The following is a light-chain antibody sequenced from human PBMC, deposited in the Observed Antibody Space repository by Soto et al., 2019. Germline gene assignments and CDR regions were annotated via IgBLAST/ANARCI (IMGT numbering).Light chain of an antibody. V-gene: IGKV1-39*01. Sequence: DIQMTQSPASLSASVGDRVTVTCRASQSIGRNLNWYQQKPGKVPKLLIYTSSNLQSGVPSRFSGSGSGTDFILTIRSLQPEDFASYYCQQSYSTPPTFGQGTKVDIK. J-gene: IGKJ1*01. CDR1: QSIGRN. CDR3: QQSYSTPPT. CDR2: TSS.